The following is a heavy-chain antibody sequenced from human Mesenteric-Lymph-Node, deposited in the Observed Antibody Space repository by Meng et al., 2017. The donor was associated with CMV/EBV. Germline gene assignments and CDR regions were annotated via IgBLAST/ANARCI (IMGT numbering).Heavy chain of an antibody. CDR2: MSGSGRT. D-gene: IGHD4-11*01. J-gene: IGHJ6*02. V-gene: IGHV4-34*09. CDR3: ARVIRWGSNYDYYYYGMDV. Sequence: SCATSGFTFSDYFLSWIRQTPGRGLEWVSYMSGSGRTYYNPSLKSRVTISVDTSKNQFSLKLSSVTAADTAVYYCARVIRWGSNYDYYYYGMDVWGQGTTVTVSS. CDR1: GFTFSDYF.